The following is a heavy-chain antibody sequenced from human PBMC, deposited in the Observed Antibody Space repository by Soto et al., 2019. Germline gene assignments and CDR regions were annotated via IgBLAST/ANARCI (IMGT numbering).Heavy chain of an antibody. V-gene: IGHV6-1*01. D-gene: IGHD2-21*01. CDR1: GDSVSRNSGA. CDR3: ARGIPDIYYYGMDV. Sequence: SQTLSLTCAISGDSVSRNSGAWNWIRQSPSRGLEWLGRTYYRSKWYTDYALSVKSRITINPETSKNQFSLQLNSVTPEDTAVYYCARGIPDIYYYGMDVRGQGTTVTVSS. J-gene: IGHJ6*02. CDR2: TYYRSKWYT.